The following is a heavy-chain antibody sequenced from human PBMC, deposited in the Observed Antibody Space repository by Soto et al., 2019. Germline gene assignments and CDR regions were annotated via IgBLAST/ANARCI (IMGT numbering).Heavy chain of an antibody. Sequence: GGSLRLSCAASGFTFSTYSMNWVRQAPGKGLEWVSYISSSSSTIFYADSVKGRFTISRDNSKNTLYLQMDSLRAEDTAVYYCAKDARVDGYWDFDHWGRGTLVTVSS. CDR1: GFTFSTYS. D-gene: IGHD5-12*01. V-gene: IGHV3-48*01. CDR3: AKDARVDGYWDFDH. CDR2: ISSSSSTI. J-gene: IGHJ4*02.